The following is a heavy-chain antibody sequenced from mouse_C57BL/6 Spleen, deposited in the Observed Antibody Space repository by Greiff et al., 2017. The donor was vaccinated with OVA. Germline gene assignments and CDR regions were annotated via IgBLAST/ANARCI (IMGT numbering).Heavy chain of an antibody. Sequence: QVQLQQSGAELVRPGASVTLSCKASGYTFTDYEMHWVKQTPVHGLEWIGAIDPETGGTAYNQKFKGKAILTADKSSSTAYMELRSLTSEDSAVYYCTRGQYSTYVGWFAYWGQGTLVTVSA. J-gene: IGHJ3*01. D-gene: IGHD2-5*01. CDR1: GYTFTDYE. CDR2: IDPETGGT. V-gene: IGHV1-15*01. CDR3: TRGQYSTYVGWFAY.